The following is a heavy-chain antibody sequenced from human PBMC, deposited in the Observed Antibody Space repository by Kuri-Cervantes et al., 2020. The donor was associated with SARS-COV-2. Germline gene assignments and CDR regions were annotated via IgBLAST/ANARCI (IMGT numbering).Heavy chain of an antibody. CDR2: IKSKTDGGTT. D-gene: IGHD1-20*01. CDR3: TTSITGTPFDY. V-gene: IGHV3-15*01. J-gene: IGHJ4*02. Sequence: GESLKISCAASGFTFSNAWMSWVRQAPGKGLEWVGRIKSKTDGGTTDYAAPVKGRFTISRDDSKNTLYLQMNSLKTEDTAVYYCTTSITGTPFDYWGQGTLVNVSS. CDR1: GFTFSNAW.